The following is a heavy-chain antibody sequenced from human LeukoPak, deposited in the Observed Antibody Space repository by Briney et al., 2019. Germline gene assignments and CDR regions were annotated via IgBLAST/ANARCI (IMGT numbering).Heavy chain of an antibody. CDR1: GGTFSSYT. J-gene: IGHJ3*02. CDR2: IIPILGIA. V-gene: IGHV1-69*02. D-gene: IGHD3-22*01. Sequence: SVKVSCKASGGTFSSYTISWVRQAPGQGLEWMGRIIPILGIANYAQKFQGRVTITADKSTSTACMELSSLRSEDTAVYYCASPRRITMIVVVNDAFDIWGQGTMVTVSS. CDR3: ASPRRITMIVVVNDAFDI.